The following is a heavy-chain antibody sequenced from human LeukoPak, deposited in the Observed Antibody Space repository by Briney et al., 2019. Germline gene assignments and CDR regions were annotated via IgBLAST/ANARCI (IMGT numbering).Heavy chain of an antibody. CDR1: GFTFSSYA. J-gene: IGHJ6*03. V-gene: IGHV3-23*01. CDR3: AKKGSDYDYYYYYMDV. D-gene: IGHD4-17*01. CDR2: ISGSGGST. Sequence: GGSLRLSCAASGFTFSSYAMSWGRQAPGKGLEGVSAISGSGGSTYYADSVKGRFTISRDNSKNTLYLQMNSLRAEDTAVYYCAKKGSDYDYYYYYMDVRGKGTTVTVSS.